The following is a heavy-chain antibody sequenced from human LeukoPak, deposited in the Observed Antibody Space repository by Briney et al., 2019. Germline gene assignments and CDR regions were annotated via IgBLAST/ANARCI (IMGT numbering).Heavy chain of an antibody. CDR3: ARGRDGWYFDP. CDR2: MNPSTSKS. V-gene: IGHV1-8*01. D-gene: IGHD6-19*01. J-gene: IGHJ5*02. CDR1: GYTFTSFH. Sequence: ASVKVSCKASGYTFTSFHINWVRQASGQGFEWMGWMNPSTSKSGYEDKFKGRLSMTTDTSTRTAYLELSSLRSDDTAIYYCARGRDGWYFDPWGQGTLVIVSS.